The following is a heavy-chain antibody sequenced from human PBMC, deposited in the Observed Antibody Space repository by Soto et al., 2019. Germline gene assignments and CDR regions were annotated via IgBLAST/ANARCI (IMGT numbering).Heavy chain of an antibody. J-gene: IGHJ4*02. CDR3: ARVPRVIVLVPAAMRLGDYFDY. CDR1: GGSISSYY. D-gene: IGHD2-2*01. CDR2: IYYSGST. V-gene: IGHV4-59*08. Sequence: SETLSLTCTVSGGSISSYYWSWIRQPPGKGLEWIGYIYYSGSTNYNPSLKSRVTISVDTSKNQFSLKLSSVTAADTAVYYCARVPRVIVLVPAAMRLGDYFDYWGQGTLVTVSS.